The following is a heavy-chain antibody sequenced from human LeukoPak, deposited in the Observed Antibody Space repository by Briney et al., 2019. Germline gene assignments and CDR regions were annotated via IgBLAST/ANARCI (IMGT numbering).Heavy chain of an antibody. CDR2: INWNGGST. D-gene: IGHD4/OR15-4a*01. Sequence: AGGSLRLSCAASGFTFDDYGMSWVRHAPGKGLDWVSGINWNGGSTGYADSVKGRFTISRDNAKNSLYLQMNSLRAEDTALYYCARDGGSLDDYGDYWGQGTLVTVSS. V-gene: IGHV3-20*04. J-gene: IGHJ4*02. CDR1: GFTFDDYG. CDR3: ARDGGSLDDYGDY.